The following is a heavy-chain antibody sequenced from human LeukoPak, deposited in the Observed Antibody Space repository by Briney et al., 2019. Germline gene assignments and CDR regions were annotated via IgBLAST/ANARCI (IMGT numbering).Heavy chain of an antibody. D-gene: IGHD3-22*01. CDR3: ARVGLYDSSGYSPAWGY. CDR2: ISSSGSTI. Sequence: GGSLRLSCAVSGFTFSSYEMNWVRQAPGKGLEWVSYISSSGSTIYYADSVKGRFTISRDNAKNSLYLQMNSLRAEDTAVYYCARVGLYDSSGYSPAWGYWGQGTLVTVSS. CDR1: GFTFSSYE. V-gene: IGHV3-48*03. J-gene: IGHJ4*02.